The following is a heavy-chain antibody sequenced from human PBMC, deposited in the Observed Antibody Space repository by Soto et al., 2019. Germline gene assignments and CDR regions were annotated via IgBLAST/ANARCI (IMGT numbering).Heavy chain of an antibody. CDR1: GGSISSYY. V-gene: IGHV4-59*01. D-gene: IGHD1-1*01. J-gene: IGHJ5*02. CDR3: ARGGGYNWNNWFDP. CDR2: IYYSGST. Sequence: NPSETLSLTCTVSGGSISSYYWSWIRQPPGKGLEWIGYIYYSGSTNYNPSLKSRVTISVDTSKNQFSLKLSSVTAADTAVYYCARGGGYNWNNWFDPWGQGTLVTVSS.